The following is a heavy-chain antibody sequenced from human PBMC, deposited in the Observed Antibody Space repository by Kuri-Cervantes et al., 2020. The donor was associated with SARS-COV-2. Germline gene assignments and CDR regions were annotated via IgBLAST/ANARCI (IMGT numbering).Heavy chain of an antibody. J-gene: IGHJ5*02. Sequence: ASVKVSCKASGYTFTSYYMHWVRQAPGQGLEWRGIINPSGGSTSYAQKFQGRVTMTEDTSTDTAYMELSSLRSEDTAVYYCATAPGLPSGSINWFDPWGQGTLVTVSS. V-gene: IGHV1-46*01. D-gene: IGHD3-10*01. CDR1: GYTFTSYY. CDR2: INPSGGST. CDR3: ATAPGLPSGSINWFDP.